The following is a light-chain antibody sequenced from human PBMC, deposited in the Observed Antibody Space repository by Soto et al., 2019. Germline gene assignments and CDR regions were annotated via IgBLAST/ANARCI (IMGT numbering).Light chain of an antibody. Sequence: QYALTQPASVSGSPGQSITISCTGTSSDVGGYNYVSWYQQHPGKAPKLMIYDVTVRPSGVSNRFSGSKSGNTASLTISGLQAEDEADYYCSSYTSINTLVFGTGTKLTVL. CDR3: SSYTSINTLV. J-gene: IGLJ1*01. V-gene: IGLV2-14*01. CDR2: DVT. CDR1: SSDVGGYNY.